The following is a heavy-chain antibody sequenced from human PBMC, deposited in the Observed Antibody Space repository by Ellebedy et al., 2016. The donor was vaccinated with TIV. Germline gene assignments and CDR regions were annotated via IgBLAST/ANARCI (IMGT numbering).Heavy chain of an antibody. D-gene: IGHD4-17*01. J-gene: IGHJ3*02. V-gene: IGHV3-74*01. Sequence: GESLKISCAASGFTFSSYWMHWVRQGPGKGLVWVSRINTDGSTTNYADSVKGRFTISRDNAKNTLYLQMNSLRAEDTAVYYCARDGAYDYGDYDDAFDIWGQGTMVTVSS. CDR3: ARDGAYDYGDYDDAFDI. CDR2: INTDGSTT. CDR1: GFTFSSYW.